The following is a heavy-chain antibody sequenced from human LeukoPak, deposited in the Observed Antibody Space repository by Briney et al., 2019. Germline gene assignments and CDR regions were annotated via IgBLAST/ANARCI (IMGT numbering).Heavy chain of an antibody. V-gene: IGHV3-23*01. CDR1: GFTFSSYA. D-gene: IGHD2-15*01. J-gene: IGHJ4*02. Sequence: GGSLRLSCAASGFTFSSYAMSWVRQAPGKGLEWVSAISGSGGSTYYADSVKGRFTISRDNSKNTLYLLMNSLRAEDTAVYYCATGVVVAATCFDYWGQGTLVTVSS. CDR2: ISGSGGST. CDR3: ATGVVVAATCFDY.